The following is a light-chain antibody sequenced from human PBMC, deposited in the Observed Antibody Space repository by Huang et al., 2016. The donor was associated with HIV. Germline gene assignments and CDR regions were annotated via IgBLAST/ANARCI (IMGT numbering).Light chain of an antibody. V-gene: IGKV3-11*01. CDR3: QQRSNRPLT. CDR2: DAA. J-gene: IGKJ4*01. Sequence: EIVLTQSPATLSLSPGERATLSCRASQSVNTFLAWYQQKPGQAPRLLIYDAANRATGIPPRFSGSGSGTDFTLTISSLEPEDFAVYYCQQRSNRPLTFGGGTKVEIK. CDR1: QSVNTF.